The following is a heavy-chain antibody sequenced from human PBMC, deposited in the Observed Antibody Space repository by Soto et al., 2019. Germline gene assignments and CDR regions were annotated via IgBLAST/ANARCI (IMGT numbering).Heavy chain of an antibody. CDR2: ISAYNGNT. V-gene: IGHV1-18*01. CDR1: GYTFTSYG. J-gene: IGHJ4*02. D-gene: IGHD3-10*01. Sequence: ASVKVSCKASGYTFTSYGISWVRQAPGQGLEWMGWISAYNGNTNYAQKLQGRVTMSTDTSTSTAYMELRSLRSDDTAVYYCARDSHPMGFGELLDYWGQGTLVTISS. CDR3: ARDSHPMGFGELLDY.